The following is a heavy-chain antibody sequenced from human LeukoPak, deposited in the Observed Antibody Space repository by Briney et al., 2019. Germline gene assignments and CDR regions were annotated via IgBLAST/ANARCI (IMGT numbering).Heavy chain of an antibody. D-gene: IGHD4-17*01. CDR1: GGSFSGYY. V-gene: IGHV4-34*01. Sequence: SETLSLTCAVYGGSFSGYYWSWIRQPPGKGLEWIGEINHSGDTNYNPSLKSRVTISVDTSKNHFSLSLNPVIAADTAMYYCARGPYSTVTAFAWFDPWGQGTLVIVSS. CDR2: INHSGDT. CDR3: ARGPYSTVTAFAWFDP. J-gene: IGHJ5*02.